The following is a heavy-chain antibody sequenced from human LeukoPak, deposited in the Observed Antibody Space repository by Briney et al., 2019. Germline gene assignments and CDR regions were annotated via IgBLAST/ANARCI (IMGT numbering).Heavy chain of an antibody. V-gene: IGHV3-30*18. CDR2: ISHDGSNK. Sequence: PGGSLRLSCAASGFTFSSYDMTWVRQAPGKGLEWLAVISHDGSNKYYADSVKGRITISRDNSMNTLYLQMNSLRAEDTAVYYCAKVRWGSDNALDSWGQGTLVTGSS. D-gene: IGHD3-16*01. CDR3: AKVRWGSDNALDS. J-gene: IGHJ4*02. CDR1: GFTFSSYD.